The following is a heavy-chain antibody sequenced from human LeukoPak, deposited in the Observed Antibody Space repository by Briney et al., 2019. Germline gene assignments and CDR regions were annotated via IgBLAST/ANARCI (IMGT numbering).Heavy chain of an antibody. CDR1: GFTFSSYV. Sequence: TGGSLRLSCAASGFTFSSYVMSWVRQAPGKGLEWVSVMSGSGGSTYYADSVKGRFTISRDNSKNTLYLQMNSLRAEDTAVYYCAKEIYGDSTGGRFQHWGQGTLVTVSS. J-gene: IGHJ1*01. CDR3: AKEIYGDSTGGRFQH. V-gene: IGHV3-23*01. D-gene: IGHD4-17*01. CDR2: MSGSGGST.